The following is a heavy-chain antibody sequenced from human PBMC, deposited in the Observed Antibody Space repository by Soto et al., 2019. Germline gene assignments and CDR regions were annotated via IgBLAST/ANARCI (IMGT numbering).Heavy chain of an antibody. CDR2: TYYWTRRYN. Sequence: QTLSLTCAISGDSVSSNRATWNWIRQSPSRGLEWLGRTYYWTRRYNEYEASVKRRISINPDTSKNQLSMQFNSVTPEDTAVYFCARAGKIAADGIDSWGLGIMVTIYS. J-gene: IGHJ4*02. V-gene: IGHV6-1*01. D-gene: IGHD6-13*01. CDR1: GDSVSSNRAT. CDR3: ARAGKIAADGIDS.